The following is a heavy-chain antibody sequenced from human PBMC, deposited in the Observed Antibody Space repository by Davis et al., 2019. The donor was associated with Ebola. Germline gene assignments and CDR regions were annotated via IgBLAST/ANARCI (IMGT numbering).Heavy chain of an antibody. Sequence: KVSCKGSGYSFTNYWIGWVRQMPGKGLEWLGIIYPGDSHTRYSPSILGQVTISVDKSIGTAYLQWSSLKASDTAMYYCARRSPYGAYEGGWYFDLWGRGTLATVSS. D-gene: IGHD4-17*01. CDR1: GYSFTNYW. J-gene: IGHJ2*01. CDR2: IYPGDSHT. CDR3: ARRSPYGAYEGGWYFDL. V-gene: IGHV5-51*01.